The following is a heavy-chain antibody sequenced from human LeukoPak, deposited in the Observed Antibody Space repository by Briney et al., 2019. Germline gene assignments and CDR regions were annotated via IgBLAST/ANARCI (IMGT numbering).Heavy chain of an antibody. J-gene: IGHJ4*02. CDR1: GFTFSSYA. D-gene: IGHD6-13*01. Sequence: GGSLRLSCAASGFTFSSYAMSWVRQAPGKGLEWVSAISGSGGSTYYADSVKGRFTISRDDSKNTLYLQMNSLRAEDTAVYYCAKDIGSSWYQERYYFDYWGQGTLVTVSS. V-gene: IGHV3-23*01. CDR3: AKDIGSSWYQERYYFDY. CDR2: ISGSGGST.